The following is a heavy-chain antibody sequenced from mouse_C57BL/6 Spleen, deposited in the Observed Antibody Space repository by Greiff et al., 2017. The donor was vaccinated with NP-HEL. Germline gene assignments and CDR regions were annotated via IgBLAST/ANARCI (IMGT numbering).Heavy chain of an antibody. Sequence: QVQLQQSGAELVMPGASVKLSCKASGYTFTSYWMHWVKQRPGQGLEWIGEIDPSDSYTNYNQKFKGKSTLTVDKSSSTAYMQLSSLTSEDSAVYYCARFYGSSTGYFDVWGTGTTVTVSS. J-gene: IGHJ1*03. V-gene: IGHV1-69*01. CDR2: IDPSDSYT. CDR1: GYTFTSYW. CDR3: ARFYGSSTGYFDV. D-gene: IGHD1-1*01.